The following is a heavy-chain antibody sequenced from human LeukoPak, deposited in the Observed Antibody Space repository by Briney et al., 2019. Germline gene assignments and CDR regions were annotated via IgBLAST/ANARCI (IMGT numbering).Heavy chain of an antibody. J-gene: IGHJ4*02. CDR1: GFTFSSYA. CDR3: ARGSDSLDY. V-gene: IGHV3-64*01. Sequence: GGSLRLSCAAFGFTFSSYAMHWVRQAPGKGLEYVSAISSNGGSTYYANSVKGRFTISRDNSKNTLYLQMGSLRAEDMAVYYCARGSDSLDYWGQGTLVTVSS. CDR2: ISSNGGST. D-gene: IGHD3-22*01.